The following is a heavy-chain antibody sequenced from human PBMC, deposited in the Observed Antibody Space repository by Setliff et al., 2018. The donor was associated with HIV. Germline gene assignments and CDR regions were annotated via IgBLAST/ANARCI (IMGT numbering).Heavy chain of an antibody. CDR1: GFTFSNYW. D-gene: IGHD3-3*01. V-gene: IGHV3-7*01. CDR2: INQDGSEK. CDR3: ARWGDTPTFYNFWSGYYFDY. J-gene: IGHJ4*02. Sequence: GGSLRLSCTASGFTFSNYWMSWVRQAPGKGLEWVANINQDGSEKYYLVSVKGRFTISRDNAKTSLYLQMNSLRAEDTAVYFCARWGDTPTFYNFWSGYYFDYWGQGALVTVS.